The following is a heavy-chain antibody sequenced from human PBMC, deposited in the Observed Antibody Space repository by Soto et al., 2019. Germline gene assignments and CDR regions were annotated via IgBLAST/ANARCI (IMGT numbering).Heavy chain of an antibody. Sequence: QVQLVESGGGLVKPGGSLRLSCAASGFTFSDYYISWIRQAPGKGLEWVSYISGSSDYTNYADSVKGRFTISRDNAKNSLYLQMNSLRAEDTAVYYCAGDYDGSGSYGWFDPWGQGTLVTVSS. CDR1: GFTFSDYY. CDR3: AGDYDGSGSYGWFDP. J-gene: IGHJ5*02. V-gene: IGHV3-11*05. D-gene: IGHD3-10*01. CDR2: ISGSSDYT.